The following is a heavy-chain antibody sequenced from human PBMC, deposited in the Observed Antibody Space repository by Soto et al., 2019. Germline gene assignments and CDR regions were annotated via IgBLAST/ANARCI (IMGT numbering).Heavy chain of an antibody. CDR1: GFTFSSYA. Sequence: GGSLRLSCAASGFTFSSYAMSWVRQAPGKGLEWVSAISGSGGSTSYADSVKGRFTISRDNSKNTLYLQMNSLRAEDTAVYYCAKDVGYGGGYFHYWGQGTLVTVSS. J-gene: IGHJ4*02. D-gene: IGHD1-1*01. CDR3: AKDVGYGGGYFHY. V-gene: IGHV3-23*01. CDR2: ISGSGGST.